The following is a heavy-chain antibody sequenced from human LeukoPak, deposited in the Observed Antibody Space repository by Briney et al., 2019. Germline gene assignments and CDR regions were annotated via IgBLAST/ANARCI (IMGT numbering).Heavy chain of an antibody. D-gene: IGHD3-22*01. CDR1: GYTFTGYY. Sequence: ASVKVSCKASGYTFTGYYMHWVRQAPGQGLEWMGWINPNSGGTNYAQKFQGRVTMTRDTSISTAYMELNGLRSDDTAVYYCARGPGTRIVVSNEYFHHWGQDTLVTVSS. CDR3: ARGPGTRIVVSNEYFHH. V-gene: IGHV1-2*02. J-gene: IGHJ1*01. CDR2: INPNSGGT.